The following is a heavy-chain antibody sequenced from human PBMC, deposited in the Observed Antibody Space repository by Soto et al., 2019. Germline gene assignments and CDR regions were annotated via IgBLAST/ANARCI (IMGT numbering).Heavy chain of an antibody. CDR2: IKQDGSEK. D-gene: IGHD2-2*01. CDR1: GFTFSSYW. V-gene: IGHV3-7*03. Sequence: EVQLVESGGGLVQPGGSLRLSCAASGFTFSSYWMSWVRQAPGKRLEWVANIKQDGSEKYYVDSVKGRFTITRDNAKNSLYLQMNSLRAEDTAVYYCARVGRSSTSSYYYGMDVWGQGTTVTVSS. CDR3: ARVGRSSTSSYYYGMDV. J-gene: IGHJ6*02.